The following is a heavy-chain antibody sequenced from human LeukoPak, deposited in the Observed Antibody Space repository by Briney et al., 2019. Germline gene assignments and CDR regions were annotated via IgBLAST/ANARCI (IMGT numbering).Heavy chain of an antibody. CDR2: ISSSGSTI. Sequence: GESLRLSCAASGFTFSSYEMNWVRQAPGKGLEWVSYISSSGSTIYYADSVKGRFTISRDNSNNTVYLQMNNLRLEDTAVFYCARGQGYESYYYMDVWGKGTTVSVSS. CDR1: GFTFSSYE. D-gene: IGHD2-2*01. J-gene: IGHJ6*03. V-gene: IGHV3-48*03. CDR3: ARGQGYESYYYMDV.